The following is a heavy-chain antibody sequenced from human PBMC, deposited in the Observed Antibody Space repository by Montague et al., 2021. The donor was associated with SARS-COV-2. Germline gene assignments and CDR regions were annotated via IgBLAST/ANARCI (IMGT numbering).Heavy chain of an antibody. CDR2: ISSSSSYI. J-gene: IGHJ6*02. V-gene: IGHV3-21*01. CDR1: GFTFSSYN. D-gene: IGHD3-10*01. CDR3: ARDPLDYGLWSSGSYYNAYCYYYGMDV. Sequence: SLRLSCAASGFTFSSYNMNWVRQAPGKGLEWVSSISSSSSYIYYADSVKGRFTISRDNAKNSLYLQMNSLRAEDTAVYYCARDPLDYGLWSSGSYYNAYCYYYGMDVWGQGTTVNGSS.